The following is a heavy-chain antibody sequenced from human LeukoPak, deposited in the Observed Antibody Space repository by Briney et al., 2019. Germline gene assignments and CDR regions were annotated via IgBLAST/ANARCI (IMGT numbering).Heavy chain of an antibody. V-gene: IGHV1-2*02. CDR3: ARLYYDSNPDI. CDR1: GYTFTAYY. CDR2: INSNSGDT. J-gene: IGHJ3*02. D-gene: IGHD3-22*01. Sequence: ASVKVSCKASGYTFTAYYVYWVRQAPGQGLEWMGWINSNSGDTKYVQKFQGRVIMTRDTSISTAYMELSRLRSDDTAVYYCARLYYDSNPDIWGQGTMVIVSS.